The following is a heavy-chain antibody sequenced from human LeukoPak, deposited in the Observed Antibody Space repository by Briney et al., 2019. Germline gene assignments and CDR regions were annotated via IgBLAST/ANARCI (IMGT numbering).Heavy chain of an antibody. D-gene: IGHD3-22*01. CDR2: IKQDGSEK. Sequence: PGGSLRLSCAASGFTFDTYWMSWVRQAPGKGLEWVANIKQDGSEKDYVDSVKGRFTISRDNAKNSLYLQMNSLRAEDTAVYYCARDSFSDSSGETYYYYMDVWGKGTTVTISS. CDR1: GFTFDTYW. CDR3: ARDSFSDSSGETYYYYMDV. V-gene: IGHV3-7*01. J-gene: IGHJ6*03.